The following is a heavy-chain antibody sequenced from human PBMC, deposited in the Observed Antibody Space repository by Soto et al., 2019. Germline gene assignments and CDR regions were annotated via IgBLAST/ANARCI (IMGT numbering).Heavy chain of an antibody. CDR2: ISHNGGST. J-gene: IGHJ4*02. CDR1: GFTFSNFA. D-gene: IGHD1-26*01. Sequence: EVQLVESGEGLVQPGGSLRLSCAASGFTFSNFAMHWVRQAPGKGLEYVSAISHNGGSTYYADSVKGRFTISRDNSKNTLYLQMGSLRAEDMAVYYCARAETSVKTPFNYWGQGALVTVSS. V-gene: IGHV3-64*02. CDR3: ARAETSVKTPFNY.